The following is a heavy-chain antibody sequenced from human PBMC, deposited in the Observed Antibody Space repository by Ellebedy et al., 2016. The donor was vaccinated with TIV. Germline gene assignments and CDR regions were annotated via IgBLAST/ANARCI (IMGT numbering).Heavy chain of an antibody. D-gene: IGHD3-22*01. CDR3: AKRRGGGSDSSAPRYYFDY. J-gene: IGHJ4*02. CDR1: GFTFSNFA. V-gene: IGHV3-23*01. CDR2: ISNTGSRT. Sequence: GESLKISCAASGFTFSNFAMSWVRQAPGKGLEWVSTISNTGSRTYYADSVEGRFIISRDNSKKTLYLQMNSLRAEDTAIYYCAKRRGGGSDSSAPRYYFDYWGLGTLVTVSS.